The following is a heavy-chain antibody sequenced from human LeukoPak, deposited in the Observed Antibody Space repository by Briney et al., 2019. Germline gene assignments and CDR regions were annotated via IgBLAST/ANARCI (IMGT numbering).Heavy chain of an antibody. V-gene: IGHV1-2*02. CDR3: ARGDYYGSPKTVAA. CDR1: GGTFSSYA. D-gene: IGHD3-10*01. CDR2: INPDSGGT. Sequence: ASVKVSCKASGGTFSSYAISWVRQAPGQGLEWMGWINPDSGGTNYAQKFQGRVIMTRDTSITTVYMELSGLRSDDTAIYYCARGDYYGSPKTVAAWGQGTLVTVSS. J-gene: IGHJ5*02.